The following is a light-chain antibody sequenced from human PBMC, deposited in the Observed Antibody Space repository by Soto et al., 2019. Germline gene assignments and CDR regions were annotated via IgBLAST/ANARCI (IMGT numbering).Light chain of an antibody. CDR1: QDINKY. CDR3: QQSYSSPYT. J-gene: IGKJ2*01. Sequence: DIQMTQSPSSLSAAVGDSVTITCRASQDINKYLNWYHQTPGKAPKLLVFATSTLHNGAPSRFSGSRSGTDFSLTITSLQPEDFATYYCQQSYSSPYTFGQGTKVDIK. V-gene: IGKV1-39*01. CDR2: ATS.